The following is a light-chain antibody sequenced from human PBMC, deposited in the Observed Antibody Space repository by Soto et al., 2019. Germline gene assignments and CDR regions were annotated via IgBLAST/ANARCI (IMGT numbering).Light chain of an antibody. Sequence: EIVMTQSPATLSVSPGERATLSCRASQRVSSNLAWYQQKPGQAPRLLIYGASTRATGIQARFSGSGSGTEFTLTISSLQSEDFAVYYCQHCQPYGDSPPLTFGGGTKVDIK. CDR2: GAS. V-gene: IGKV3-15*01. CDR3: QHCQPYGDSPPLT. J-gene: IGKJ4*01. CDR1: QRVSSN.